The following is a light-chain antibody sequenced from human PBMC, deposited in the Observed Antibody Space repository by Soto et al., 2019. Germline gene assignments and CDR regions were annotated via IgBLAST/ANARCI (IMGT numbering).Light chain of an antibody. V-gene: IGLV6-57*03. CDR3: HSDERNNVN. J-gene: IGLJ2*01. CDR1: SGSIASNY. CDR2: EDN. Sequence: NFMLTQPHSVSESPGKTVIISCTRSSGSIASNYVQWYQQRPGSAPSIVIYEDNQRPSGVPDRFSGSIDRSSNSASLTISGLKAEDEADYYCHSDERNNVNFGGGTKLTVL.